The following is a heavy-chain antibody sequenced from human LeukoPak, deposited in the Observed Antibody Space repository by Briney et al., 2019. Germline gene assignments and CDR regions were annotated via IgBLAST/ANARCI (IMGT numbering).Heavy chain of an antibody. V-gene: IGHV4-38-2*02. D-gene: IGHD1-14*01. CDR1: GYSISSGYY. CDR2: IYHSGST. CDR3: ARGRRGYPRFDY. Sequence: SETLSLTCTVSGYSISSGYYWGWIRQPPGKGLEWIGSIYHSGSTNYSPSLKSRVTISVDTSKNQFSLKLSSVTAADTAVYYCARGRRGYPRFDYWGQGTLVTVSS. J-gene: IGHJ4*02.